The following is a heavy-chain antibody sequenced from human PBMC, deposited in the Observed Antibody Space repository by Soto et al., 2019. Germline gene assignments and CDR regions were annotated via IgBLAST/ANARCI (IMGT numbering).Heavy chain of an antibody. V-gene: IGHV4-4*07. Sequence: KTSETLSLTCTVSGGSISSYYWSWIRQPAGKGLEWIGRIYTSGSTNYNPSLKSRVTMSVDTSKNQFSLKLSSVTAADTAVYYCARDLDYYDSSGYYLSDPWGQGTLVTVSS. D-gene: IGHD3-22*01. CDR2: IYTSGST. J-gene: IGHJ5*02. CDR3: ARDLDYYDSSGYYLSDP. CDR1: GGSISSYY.